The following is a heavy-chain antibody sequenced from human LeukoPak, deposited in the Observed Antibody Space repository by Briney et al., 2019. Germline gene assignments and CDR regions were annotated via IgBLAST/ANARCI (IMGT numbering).Heavy chain of an antibody. J-gene: IGHJ4*02. Sequence: VASVKVSCKASGYTFTGYYMHWVRQAPGQGLEWMGWINPNSGGTNYAQKFQGRGTMNRDTPISTAYMELSRLRSDDTAVYYCARGGLVLSWYTLSFDYWGQGTLVTVSS. V-gene: IGHV1-2*02. CDR2: INPNSGGT. D-gene: IGHD6-13*01. CDR1: GYTFTGYY. CDR3: ARGGLVLSWYTLSFDY.